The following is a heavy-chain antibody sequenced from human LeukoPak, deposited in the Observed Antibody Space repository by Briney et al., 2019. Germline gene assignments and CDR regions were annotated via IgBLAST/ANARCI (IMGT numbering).Heavy chain of an antibody. CDR2: INPSGGST. CDR1: GYTFTSYY. J-gene: IGHJ6*03. V-gene: IGHV1-46*01. CDR3: ARDSGAVAGSYYYYYYMDV. Sequence: GASVKVSCKASGYTFTSYYMHWVRQAPGQGLEWMGIINPSGGSTSYAQKFQGRVTMTRDMSTSTVYMELSSLRSEDTAVYYCARDSGAVAGSYYYYYYMDVWGEGTTVTVSS. D-gene: IGHD6-19*01.